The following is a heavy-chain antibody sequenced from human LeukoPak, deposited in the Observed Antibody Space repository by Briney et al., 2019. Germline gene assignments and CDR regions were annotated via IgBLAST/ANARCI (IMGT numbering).Heavy chain of an antibody. J-gene: IGHJ4*02. CDR2: ISYDGSNK. V-gene: IGHV3-30*18. CDR3: AKAPAPRYCSGGSCYFLPIFDY. D-gene: IGHD2-15*01. CDR1: GFTFSSYG. Sequence: PGRSLRLSCAASGFTFSSYGMHWVRQAPGKGLEWVAVISYDGSNKYHADSVKGRFTISRDNSKNTLYLQMNSLRAEDTAVYYCAKAPAPRYCSGGSCYFLPIFDYWGQGTLVTVSS.